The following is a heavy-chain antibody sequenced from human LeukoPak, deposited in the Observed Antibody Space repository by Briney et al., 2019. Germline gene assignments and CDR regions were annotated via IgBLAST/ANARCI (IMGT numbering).Heavy chain of an antibody. CDR2: IDVRGDGI. Sequence: PGGSLRLSCAASGFIFSDYYMTWIRQAPGKGLEWVAHIDVRGDGILYADSVKGRFTISRDSAKNSLYLQMNSLRVEDTAVYYCAREDNVWNLLYNYYMDVWGKGTTVTVSS. D-gene: IGHD1-1*01. V-gene: IGHV3-11*01. CDR3: AREDNVWNLLYNYYMDV. CDR1: GFIFSDYY. J-gene: IGHJ6*03.